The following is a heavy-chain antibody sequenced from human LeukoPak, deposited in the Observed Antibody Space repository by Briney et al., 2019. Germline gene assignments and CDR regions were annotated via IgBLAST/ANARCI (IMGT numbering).Heavy chain of an antibody. CDR3: ARHGVNNWFDP. D-gene: IGHD3-16*01. Sequence: NPSQTLSLTCTVSGASIRSYFWSWIRQPPGKGLEWIGQIHYTGSTDQNPSLKSRVTMSVDTSKNPLSLRLNSVTAADTAVYYCARHGVNNWFDPWGQGTLVTVSS. CDR1: GASIRSYF. V-gene: IGHV4-59*08. J-gene: IGHJ5*02. CDR2: IHYTGST.